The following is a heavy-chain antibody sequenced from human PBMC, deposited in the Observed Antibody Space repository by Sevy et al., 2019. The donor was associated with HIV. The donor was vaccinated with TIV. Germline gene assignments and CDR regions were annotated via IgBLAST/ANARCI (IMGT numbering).Heavy chain of an antibody. Sequence: GGSLRLSCAASGFTFGSNAMHWVRQAPGKGLVWVALISHDGRNKYYADSVRGRFTISRDNSKNKLFLQMNSLRADDTAVYYCARDPRTTVTIRGYFDYWGQGTLVTVSS. D-gene: IGHD4-17*01. CDR1: GFTFGSNA. CDR2: ISHDGRNK. J-gene: IGHJ4*02. CDR3: ARDPRTTVTIRGYFDY. V-gene: IGHV3-30*04.